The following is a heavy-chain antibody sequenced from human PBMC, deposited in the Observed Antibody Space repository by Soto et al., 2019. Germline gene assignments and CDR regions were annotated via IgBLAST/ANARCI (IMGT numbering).Heavy chain of an antibody. Sequence: EVQLLESGGGLVQPGGSLRLSCAASGFTFSSYAMSWVRQAPGKGLEWVSAISGSGGSTYYADSVKGRFTISRDNSKNTLYLQVNRLRAEDTAAYYSAKPTRTGYFSGGSCQEYYYYYMDVWCRGTTVTVSS. J-gene: IGHJ6*03. V-gene: IGHV3-23*01. D-gene: IGHD2-15*01. CDR3: AKPTRTGYFSGGSCQEYYYYYMDV. CDR2: ISGSGGST. CDR1: GFTFSSYA.